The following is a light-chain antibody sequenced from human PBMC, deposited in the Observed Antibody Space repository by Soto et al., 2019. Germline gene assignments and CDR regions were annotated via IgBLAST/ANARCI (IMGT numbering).Light chain of an antibody. CDR1: SSDVGSYDY. J-gene: IGLJ2*01. V-gene: IGLV2-14*01. CDR2: EVS. CDR3: ASYTSTTHVV. Sequence: QSALTQPASVSGSPGQSITISCTGTSSDVGSYDYVSWYQQHPGKAPKLMIYEVSHRPSGISNRFSGSKSGYTASLIISGLQAEDEADYYCASYTSTTHVVFGGGTQLTVL.